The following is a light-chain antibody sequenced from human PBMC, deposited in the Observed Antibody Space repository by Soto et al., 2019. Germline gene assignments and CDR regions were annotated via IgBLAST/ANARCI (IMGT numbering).Light chain of an antibody. CDR2: AAS. Sequence: DIQMTQSPSSLSAYVGDRVTITCRASQDIRNDLVWYQQKPGTAPKRLIFAASSLQSGVPSRFSGSGSGTEFTLTISSLQPEDFATYYCLQHNSFPWTFGQGTKVEIK. CDR3: LQHNSFPWT. J-gene: IGKJ1*01. CDR1: QDIRND. V-gene: IGKV1-17*01.